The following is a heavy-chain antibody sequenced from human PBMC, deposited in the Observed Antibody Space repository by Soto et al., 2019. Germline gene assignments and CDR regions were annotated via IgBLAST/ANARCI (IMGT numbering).Heavy chain of an antibody. CDR1: GYTFTSYG. Sequence: QVQLVQSGAEVKKPGASVKVSCKASGYTFTSYGISWVRQAPGQGLEWMGWISAYNGNTNYAQKLQGRVTMTKDTSTSTAYMELRSLRSDDTAVYYCARSKYSSGWYSVSWFDPWGQGTLVTVSS. CDR3: ARSKYSSGWYSVSWFDP. J-gene: IGHJ5*02. V-gene: IGHV1-18*01. D-gene: IGHD6-19*01. CDR2: ISAYNGNT.